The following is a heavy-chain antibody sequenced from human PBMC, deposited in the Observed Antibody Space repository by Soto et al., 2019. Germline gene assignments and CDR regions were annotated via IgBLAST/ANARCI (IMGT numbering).Heavy chain of an antibody. CDR3: ARGETYYDFWSGYYDAFDI. J-gene: IGHJ3*02. CDR2: ISYDGSNK. Sequence: GGSLRLSCAASGFTFSSYAMHWVRQAPGKGLEWVAVISYDGSNKYYADSVKGRFTISRDNSKNTLYLQMNSLRAEDTAVYYCARGETYYDFWSGYYDAFDIWGQGTMVTVSS. V-gene: IGHV3-30-3*01. CDR1: GFTFSSYA. D-gene: IGHD3-3*01.